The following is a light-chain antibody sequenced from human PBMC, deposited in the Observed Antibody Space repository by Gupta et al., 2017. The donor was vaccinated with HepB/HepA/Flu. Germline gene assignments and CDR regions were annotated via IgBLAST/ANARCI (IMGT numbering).Light chain of an antibody. CDR1: HFLDTQ. Sequence: EIVLTQSPATLSLSPGERATLSCRASHFLDTQLAGCQQKPGRAPRIVITDASNRAAGVPASISGSGSGTDFTLTISSLESEDFAVYYCQQRSDWQLTFGGGTKVEIK. CDR3: QQRSDWQLT. V-gene: IGKV3-11*01. J-gene: IGKJ4*01. CDR2: DAS.